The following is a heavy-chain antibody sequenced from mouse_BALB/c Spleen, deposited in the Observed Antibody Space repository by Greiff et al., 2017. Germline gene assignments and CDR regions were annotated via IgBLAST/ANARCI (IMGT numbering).Heavy chain of an antibody. D-gene: IGHD1-1*01. CDR2: ISTYYGDA. Sequence: QVQLKESGAELVRPGVSVKISCKGSGYTFTDYAMHWVKQSHAKSLEWIGVISTYYGDASYNQKFKGKATMTVDKSSSTAYMELARLTSEDSAIYYCAREAKHYGSSYVAYWGQGTLVTVSA. V-gene: IGHV1S137*01. J-gene: IGHJ3*01. CDR3: AREAKHYGSSYVAY. CDR1: GYTFTDYA.